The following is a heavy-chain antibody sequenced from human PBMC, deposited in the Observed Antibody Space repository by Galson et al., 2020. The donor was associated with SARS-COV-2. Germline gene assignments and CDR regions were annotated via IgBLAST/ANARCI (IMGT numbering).Heavy chain of an antibody. D-gene: IGHD3-22*01. V-gene: IGHV1-18*01. CDR2: ISAYNGNT. Sequence: ASVKVSCKASGYTFTSYGISWVRQAPGQGLEWMGWISAYNGNTNYAQKLQGRVTMTTDTSTSTAYMELRSLRADDTAVYYCAREADPQLYYYESSGDGGMDVWGQGSTVTVSS. CDR3: AREADPQLYYYESSGDGGMDV. CDR1: GYTFTSYG. J-gene: IGHJ6*02.